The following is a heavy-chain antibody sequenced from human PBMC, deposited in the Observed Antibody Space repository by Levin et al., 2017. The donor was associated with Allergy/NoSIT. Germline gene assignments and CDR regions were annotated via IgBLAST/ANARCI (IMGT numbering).Heavy chain of an antibody. D-gene: IGHD1-14*01. CDR2: INHSGST. CDR3: ASHYHSGDV. CDR1: GGSFSGYY. J-gene: IGHJ6*02. Sequence: SETLSLTCAVYGGSFSGYYWSWIRQPPGKGLEWIGEINHSGSTNYNPSLKSRVTISVDTSKNQFSLKLSSVTAADTAVYYCASHYHSGDVWGQGTTVTVSS. V-gene: IGHV4-34*01.